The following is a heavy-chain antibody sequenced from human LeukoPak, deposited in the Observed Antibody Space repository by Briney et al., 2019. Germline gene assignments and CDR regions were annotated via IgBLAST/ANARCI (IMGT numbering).Heavy chain of an antibody. CDR3: ARRRAVPGFYYFDY. V-gene: IGHV4-59*08. Sequence: SETLSLTCTVSGGSISNYYWTWIRQPPGKGLEWIGYTYYSGSTNYNPSLKSRVTMSVDTSKNQFSLKLSSLTAADTAVYYCARRRAVPGFYYFDYWGQGTLVTVSS. CDR1: GGSISNYY. J-gene: IGHJ4*02. CDR2: TYYSGST. D-gene: IGHD2/OR15-2a*01.